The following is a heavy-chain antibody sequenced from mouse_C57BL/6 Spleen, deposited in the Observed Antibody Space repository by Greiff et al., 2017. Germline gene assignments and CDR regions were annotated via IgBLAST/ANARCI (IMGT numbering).Heavy chain of an antibody. J-gene: IGHJ2*01. CDR1: GFNIKDDY. CDR2: FDPENGDT. CDR3: TVYYDYALGY. D-gene: IGHD2-4*01. Sequence: EVQLQQSGAELVRPGASVKLSCTASGFNIKDDYMHWVKQRPEQGLEWIGWFDPENGDTEYASKFQGKATITADTSSNTAYLQLSSLTSEDTAVYYCTVYYDYALGYWGQGTTLTVSS. V-gene: IGHV14-4*01.